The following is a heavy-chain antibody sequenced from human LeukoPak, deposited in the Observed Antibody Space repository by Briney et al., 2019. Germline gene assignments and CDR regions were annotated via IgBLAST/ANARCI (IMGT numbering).Heavy chain of an antibody. V-gene: IGHV4-4*07. Sequence: SETLSLTCTVSGGSISSYYWSWIRQPAGKGLEWIGRIYTSGSTNYNPSLKSRVTMSVDTSKNQFSLKLSSVTAADTAVYYRARGASVIVATMWDWFDPWGQGTLVTVSS. CDR3: ARGASVIVATMWDWFDP. D-gene: IGHD5-12*01. CDR1: GGSISSYY. J-gene: IGHJ5*02. CDR2: IYTSGST.